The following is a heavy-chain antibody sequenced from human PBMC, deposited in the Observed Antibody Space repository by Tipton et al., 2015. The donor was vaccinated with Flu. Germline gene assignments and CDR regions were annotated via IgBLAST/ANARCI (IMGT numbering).Heavy chain of an antibody. CDR2: TSAHGGDA. J-gene: IGHJ4*02. Sequence: QVQLVQSGGEMKKPGASVKVSCTTSGYSFSSYSYIWVRRAPGQGLEWMGWTSAHGGDATLAQSLRGRVTLTTDTSARTVYMELRSLISDDTAVYYCARVNDFWSGFPFDQWGQGTLVTVSS. CDR1: GYSFSSYS. V-gene: IGHV1-18*01. CDR3: ARVNDFWSGFPFDQ. D-gene: IGHD3-3*01.